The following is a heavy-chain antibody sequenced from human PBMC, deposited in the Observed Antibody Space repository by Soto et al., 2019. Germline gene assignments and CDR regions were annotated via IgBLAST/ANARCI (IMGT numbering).Heavy chain of an antibody. CDR1: GDSVSSGNYY. J-gene: IGHJ5*02. V-gene: IGHV4-61*03. Sequence: SETLSLTCTVSGDSVSSGNYYWTWIRQPPGKGLEWIGYIFYNENTNYNPSLKSRVTISLDMSKNHFSLKLTSVTAADTAMYYCTRIPVDTTVIDWLDPWGQGTLVTVS. D-gene: IGHD1-1*01. CDR2: IFYNENT. CDR3: TRIPVDTTVIDWLDP.